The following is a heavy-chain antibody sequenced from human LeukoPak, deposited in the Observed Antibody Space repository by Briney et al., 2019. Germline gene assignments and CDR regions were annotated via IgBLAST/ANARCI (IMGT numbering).Heavy chain of an antibody. J-gene: IGHJ4*02. D-gene: IGHD6-13*01. V-gene: IGHV1-18*01. CDR3: ARGAAGSYDY. CDR2: ISTYNSNT. Sequence: ASVKVSCKASGYTFTSYDISWVRQAPGQGLEWMGWISTYNSNTNRAEKLQGRITMTTDTSTSTAYMELRSLRSDDAAVYYCARGAAGSYDYWGQGTLVTVSS. CDR1: GYTFTSYD.